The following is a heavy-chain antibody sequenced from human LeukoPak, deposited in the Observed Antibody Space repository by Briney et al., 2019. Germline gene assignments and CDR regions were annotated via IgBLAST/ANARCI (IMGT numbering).Heavy chain of an antibody. Sequence: GGSLRLSCDASGFIFSDYYMSWARQAPGKGLEWISYISNPSSTKYYADSVKGRLTISRDNAKNSLYLQMNSLRAENTAVYYCARCGDGLPCDFDYWGQGTLVTVSS. CDR2: ISNPSSTK. V-gene: IGHV3-11*04. CDR1: GFIFSDYY. CDR3: ARCGDGLPCDFDY. J-gene: IGHJ4*02. D-gene: IGHD3-10*01.